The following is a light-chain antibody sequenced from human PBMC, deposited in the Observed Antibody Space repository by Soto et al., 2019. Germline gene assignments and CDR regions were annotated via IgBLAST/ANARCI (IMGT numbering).Light chain of an antibody. J-gene: IGKJ5*01. V-gene: IGKV3-20*01. Sequence: EIVLTQSPGTLSLSPGERATLSCRASQSVSSIYFAWYQQKPGQAPRLLIYGASGRATGIPDRFSGSGSGTDFTLTISRLEPEDFAVYYCQQFGTSPPSTFGQGTLLEIK. CDR3: QQFGTSPPST. CDR2: GAS. CDR1: QSVSSIY.